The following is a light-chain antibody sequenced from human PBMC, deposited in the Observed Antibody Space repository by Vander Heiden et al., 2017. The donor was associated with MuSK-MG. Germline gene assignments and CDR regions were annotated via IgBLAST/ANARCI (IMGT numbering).Light chain of an antibody. V-gene: IGKV1-39*01. CDR3: QQMDSTLIT. J-gene: IGKJ5*01. Sequence: DIQMTQSPSSLSASVGDRVTITCRASQSISSYLNWYHQKRGKAAKLLMYAASRLQSGVLSRFSGSGSGTDFSLTISRLKPKEFATYYCQQMDSTLITFGEGTLMEIK. CDR1: QSISSY. CDR2: AAS.